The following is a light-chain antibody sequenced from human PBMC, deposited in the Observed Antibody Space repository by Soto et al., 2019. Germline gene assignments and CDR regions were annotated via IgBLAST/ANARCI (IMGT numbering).Light chain of an antibody. CDR1: QSVSSN. Sequence: EIVMTQSPATLSVSPGERATLACRASQSVSSNLAWYQQKPCQAPRLLIYGASTRATGIPARFSGSGSGTEFTLTISSLQFEDFAVYYCQHYNNWPRTFGQGTKVEIK. V-gene: IGKV3-15*01. CDR2: GAS. CDR3: QHYNNWPRT. J-gene: IGKJ1*01.